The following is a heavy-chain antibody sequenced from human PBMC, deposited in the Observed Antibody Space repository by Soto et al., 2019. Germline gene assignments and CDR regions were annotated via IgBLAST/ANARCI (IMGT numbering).Heavy chain of an antibody. V-gene: IGHV4-39*06. Sequence: SETLSLTCTVSGGSISSSRCHWGWIRQPPGKGLEWIASIKYSGTTFYNPSLKSRVTLSVDTSKNQFALKLSSVTAADTAVYYCAKDSGYNYGYLRWFDHWGQGTLVTVS. J-gene: IGHJ5*02. CDR3: AKDSGYNYGYLRWFDH. CDR2: IKYSGTT. D-gene: IGHD5-18*01. CDR1: GGSISSSRCH.